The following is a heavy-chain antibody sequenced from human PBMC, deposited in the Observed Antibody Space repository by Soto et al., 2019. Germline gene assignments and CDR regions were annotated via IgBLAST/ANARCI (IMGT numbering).Heavy chain of an antibody. CDR2: IIGRGRNA. Sequence: EVQLLESGGGSVQPGGSLRLSCAASGFTFSTYDMSCVRQTPWKGLEWVSTIIGRGRNADYADSVKGRFTISRDNSKNMLYLQMNSLIAEDTAVYYCAYRTGFDYWGQGALVTVS. CDR3: AYRTGFDY. V-gene: IGHV3-23*01. J-gene: IGHJ4*02. CDR1: GFTFSTYD.